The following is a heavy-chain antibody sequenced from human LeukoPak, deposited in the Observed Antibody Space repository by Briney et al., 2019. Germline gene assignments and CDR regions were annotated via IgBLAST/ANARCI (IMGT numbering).Heavy chain of an antibody. V-gene: IGHV1-2*06. J-gene: IGHJ4*02. CDR1: GYTFTGYY. CDR3: ARGITIFGVVII. Sequence: GASVKVSCKASGYTFTGYYMHWVRQAPGQGLEWMGRINPNSGGTNYAQKFQGRVTMTRDTSISTAYMELSSLRSEDTAVYYCARGITIFGVVIIWGQGTLVTVSS. D-gene: IGHD3-3*01. CDR2: INPNSGGT.